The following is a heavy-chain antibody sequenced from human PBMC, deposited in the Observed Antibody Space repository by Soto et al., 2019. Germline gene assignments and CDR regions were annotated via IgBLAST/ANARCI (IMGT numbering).Heavy chain of an antibody. J-gene: IGHJ4*02. CDR3: ARGSGWLDY. Sequence: SETLSLTCTVSGGSITFNFWSWIRQPPGKGLEWIGYIFYTGNTDYNPSLKSRVTMSVDTSKNRLSLKLDSVTAADTAVYYCARGSGWLDYWGQGTLVTVSS. D-gene: IGHD6-19*01. CDR1: GGSITFNF. CDR2: IFYTGNT. V-gene: IGHV4-59*08.